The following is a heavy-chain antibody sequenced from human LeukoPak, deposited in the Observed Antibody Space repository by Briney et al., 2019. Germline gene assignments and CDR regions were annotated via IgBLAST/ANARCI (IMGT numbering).Heavy chain of an antibody. D-gene: IGHD5-18*01. CDR3: AREQDTAMALDY. CDR1: GFTFSSYG. CDR2: ISYDGSNK. Sequence: GGSLRLSCAASGFTFSSYGMHWVRQAPGKGLEWVAVISYDGSNKYYADSVKGRFTISRDNSKNTLYLQMNSLRAEDTAVYYCAREQDTAMALDYWGQGTLVTVSS. J-gene: IGHJ4*02. V-gene: IGHV3-30*03.